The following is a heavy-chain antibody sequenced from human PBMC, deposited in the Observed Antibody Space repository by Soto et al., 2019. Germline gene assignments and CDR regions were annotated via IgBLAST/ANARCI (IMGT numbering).Heavy chain of an antibody. CDR3: AAGCSGDSYYRAGDVFDI. D-gene: IGHD2-15*01. Sequence: GGSLRLSCAASGFTVSSNYMSWVRQAPGKGLEWVSIIYSGGNIYYADSVKGRFTISRHKSRNTLFLQMNSLRAEDTAVYYCAAGCSGDSYYRAGDVFDIWGQGTMVTVSS. CDR2: IYSGGNI. CDR1: GFTVSSNY. J-gene: IGHJ3*02. V-gene: IGHV3-53*04.